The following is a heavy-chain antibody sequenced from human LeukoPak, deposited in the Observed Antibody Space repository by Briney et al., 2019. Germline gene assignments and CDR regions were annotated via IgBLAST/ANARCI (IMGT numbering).Heavy chain of an antibody. V-gene: IGHV1-3*03. J-gene: IGHJ6*03. D-gene: IGHD3-16*01. CDR1: GYTFTSYT. CDR2: INAGNGNT. CDR3: ARRGKGLSYYMDV. Sequence: GASVKVSCKASGYTFTSYTMHWVRQAPGQRLEWMGWINAGNGNTKYSQEFQGRVTMTRNTSISTAYMELSSLTSEDTAMYYCARRGKGLSYYMDVWGKGTTVTISS.